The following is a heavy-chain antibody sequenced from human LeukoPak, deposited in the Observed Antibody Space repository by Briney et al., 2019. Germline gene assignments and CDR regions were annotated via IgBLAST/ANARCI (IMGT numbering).Heavy chain of an antibody. V-gene: IGHV3-7*01. CDR3: ASPANDLPYYYYMDV. J-gene: IGHJ6*03. CDR2: IKQDGSEK. Sequence: GGSLRLSCAASGFTFSSYCRSWVRQAPGKVLEWGANIKQDGSEKYYVDSVKGRFTISRDNAKNSLYLQMNSLRAEDTAVYYCASPANDLPYYYYMDVWGKGTTVTVSS. CDR1: GFTFSSYC. D-gene: IGHD1-1*01.